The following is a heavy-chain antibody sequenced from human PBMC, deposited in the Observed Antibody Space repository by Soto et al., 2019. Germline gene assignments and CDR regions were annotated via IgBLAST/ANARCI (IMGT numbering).Heavy chain of an antibody. J-gene: IGHJ3*01. CDR1: EFTFRSYW. CDR3: ARSLPGTYGAFDL. CDR2: ISGDGSST. D-gene: IGHD1-7*01. V-gene: IGHV3-74*01. Sequence: GGSLRLSCAASEFTFRSYWMHWVRQSPGKGLVWVSRISGDGSSTNYADSVKGRFTISRDNAKNTVYLQIDSLRAEDTAVYYCARSLPGTYGAFDLWGQGTMVTVS.